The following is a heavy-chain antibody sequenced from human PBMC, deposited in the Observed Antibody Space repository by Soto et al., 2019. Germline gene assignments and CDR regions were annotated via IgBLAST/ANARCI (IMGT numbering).Heavy chain of an antibody. V-gene: IGHV4-30-4*01. CDR2: IYYSGST. CDR3: ASGRYSYSYTQ. J-gene: IGHJ4*02. D-gene: IGHD5-18*01. Sequence: QVQLQESGPGLVKPSQTLSLTCTVSGGSISSGDYYWSWIRQPPGKGLEWIGYIYYSGSTYYNPSLKSXXTXSXXTSKNQFSLKLSSVTAADTAVYYCASGRYSYSYTQWGQGTLVTVSS. CDR1: GGSISSGDYY.